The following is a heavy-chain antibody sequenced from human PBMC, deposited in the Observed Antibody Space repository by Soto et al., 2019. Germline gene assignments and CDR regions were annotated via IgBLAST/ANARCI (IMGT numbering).Heavy chain of an antibody. CDR2: IGGGSGAT. Sequence: EVQLLESGGQLVQPGGSLRLSCAASGFTFSTYAMSWVRQAPGEGLEWVSGIGGGSGATYNADSVKGRFVISRDNSKNTLYLQMNNLRVEDTAVYYCAKNAMSTVTRRGQYFDSWGQGTLVTVSS. D-gene: IGHD4-17*01. CDR3: AKNAMSTVTRRGQYFDS. V-gene: IGHV3-23*01. CDR1: GFTFSTYA. J-gene: IGHJ4*02.